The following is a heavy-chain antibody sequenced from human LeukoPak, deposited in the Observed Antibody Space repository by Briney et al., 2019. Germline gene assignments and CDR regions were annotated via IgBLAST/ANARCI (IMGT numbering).Heavy chain of an antibody. D-gene: IGHD6-13*01. CDR3: AKQGEGSSWHKGYYYYMDV. CDR2: ISPAGGTT. J-gene: IGHJ6*03. V-gene: IGHV3-23*01. CDR1: GFSFGSEA. Sequence: SGGSLRLSCTVSGFSFGSEAMSWVRQAPGRGLEWVSSISPAGGTTYYADSVKGRFTISRDNSKNTLYVQMSSLRVEGTAVYYCAKQGEGSSWHKGYYYYMDVWGKGTTVIVSS.